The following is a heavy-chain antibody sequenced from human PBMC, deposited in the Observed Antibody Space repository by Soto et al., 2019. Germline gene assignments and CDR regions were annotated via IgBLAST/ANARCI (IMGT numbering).Heavy chain of an antibody. CDR3: AVRWK. Sequence: EVQLVEFGGALVQPGGSLRVSCAASGFSVSNNYMSWVRQAPGKGLEWVAFIYSGGDTFYADSVKGRFSISRDKSRNTLYLQMNSLRVEDTAVYYCAVRWKWGQGTLVTVSS. J-gene: IGHJ4*02. CDR2: IYSGGDT. CDR1: GFSVSNNY. D-gene: IGHD1-1*01. V-gene: IGHV3-66*01.